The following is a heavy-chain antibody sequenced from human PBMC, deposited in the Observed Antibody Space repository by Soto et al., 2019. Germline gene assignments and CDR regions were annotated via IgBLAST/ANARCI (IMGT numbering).Heavy chain of an antibody. D-gene: IGHD3-10*01. CDR1: GGSISSSYY. CDR2: VYDDESP. Sequence: SETLSLTCAVSGGSISSSYYWSWVRQSPGKGLEWIGEVYDDESPSYNPSLKGRITMSLDKSKNQFSLKLTSVTAADTAVYYCARVPYGSGSGFDYWGQGTLVTVSS. V-gene: IGHV4-4*02. CDR3: ARVPYGSGSGFDY. J-gene: IGHJ4*02.